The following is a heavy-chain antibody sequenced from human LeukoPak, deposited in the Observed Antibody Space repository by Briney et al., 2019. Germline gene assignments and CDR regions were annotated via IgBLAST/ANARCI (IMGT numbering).Heavy chain of an antibody. CDR1: GYTFTSYG. J-gene: IGHJ6*03. Sequence: ASVKVSCKASGYTFTSYGISWVRQAPGQGLEWMGWISAYNGNTNYAQKLQGRVTMTTDTSTSTAYMEPRSPRSDDTALYYCARETPQFGYFYMDVWGKGTTVTISS. V-gene: IGHV1-18*01. CDR3: ARETPQFGYFYMDV. CDR2: ISAYNGNT. D-gene: IGHD3-22*01.